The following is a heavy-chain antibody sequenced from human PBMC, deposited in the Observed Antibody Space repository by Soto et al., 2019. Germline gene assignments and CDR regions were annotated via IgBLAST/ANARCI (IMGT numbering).Heavy chain of an antibody. Sequence: EAQLLESGGGLVQHGGSLRLSCAASGFTFSTYAMSWVRQAPGKGLEWVSAISAGGGSTYYADSVKGRFTISRDNSINPLYLQMNSLRTEDTAVYYCAHPRGYGVFDAYDIWGQGAMVTVSS. D-gene: IGHD4-17*01. V-gene: IGHV3-23*01. CDR2: ISAGGGST. CDR1: GFTFSTYA. CDR3: AHPRGYGVFDAYDI. J-gene: IGHJ3*02.